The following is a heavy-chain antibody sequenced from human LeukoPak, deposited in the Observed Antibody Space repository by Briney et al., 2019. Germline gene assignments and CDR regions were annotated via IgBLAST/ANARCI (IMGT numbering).Heavy chain of an antibody. Sequence: SETLSLTCTVSGGSISSYYWSWIRQPPGKGLEWIGYTYYSGSTNYNPSLKSRVTISVDTSKNQFSLKLSSVTAADTAVYYCARERGTNWFDPWGQGTLVTVSS. V-gene: IGHV4-59*01. CDR3: ARERGTNWFDP. CDR2: TYYSGST. CDR1: GGSISSYY. J-gene: IGHJ5*02.